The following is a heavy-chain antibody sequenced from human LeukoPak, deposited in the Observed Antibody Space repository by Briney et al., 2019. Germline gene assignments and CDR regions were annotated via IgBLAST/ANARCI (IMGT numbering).Heavy chain of an antibody. CDR3: AKVAKYYYGSETYYFFEH. V-gene: IGHV3-7*01. D-gene: IGHD3-10*01. Sequence: GGSLRLSCETSSFILSTYWMSWVRQAPGRGLEWVANIKQDGSERYYVDSVKGRFTISRDNAKNSLYLQMNSLRVEDTAVYYCAKVAKYYYGSETYYFFEHWGQGTPVTASS. J-gene: IGHJ4*02. CDR1: SFILSTYW. CDR2: IKQDGSER.